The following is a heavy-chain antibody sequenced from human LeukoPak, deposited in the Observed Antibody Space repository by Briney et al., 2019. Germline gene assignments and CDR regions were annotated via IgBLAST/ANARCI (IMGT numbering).Heavy chain of an antibody. D-gene: IGHD6-13*01. V-gene: IGHV3-48*01. J-gene: IGHJ4*02. CDR2: ISSSSSTI. CDR1: GFTFSSYA. Sequence: GGSLRLSCAASGFTFSSYAMSWVRQAPGKGLEWVSYISSSSSTIYYADSVKGRFTISRDNAKNSLYLQMNSLRAEDTAVYYCARVIESSSWSGGYFDYWGQGTLVTVSS. CDR3: ARVIESSSWSGGYFDY.